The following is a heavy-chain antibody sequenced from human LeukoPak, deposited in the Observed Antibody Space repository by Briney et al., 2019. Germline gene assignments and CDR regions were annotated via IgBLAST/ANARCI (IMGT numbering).Heavy chain of an antibody. V-gene: IGHV4-4*02. CDR2: IYHSGST. D-gene: IGHD2-2*02. CDR3: ARDRHCSSTSCYRGFDY. CDR1: GGSISSSNW. Sequence: SGTLSLTCAVSGGSISSSNWWSWVRQPPGKGLEWIGEIYHSGSTNYNPSLKSRVTISVDKSKNQFSLKLSSVTAADTAVYYCARDRHCSSTSCYRGFDYWGQGTLVTVSS. J-gene: IGHJ4*02.